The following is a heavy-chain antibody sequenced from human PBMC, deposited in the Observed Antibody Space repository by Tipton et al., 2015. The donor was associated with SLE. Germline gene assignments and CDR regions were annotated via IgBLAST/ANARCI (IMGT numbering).Heavy chain of an antibody. J-gene: IGHJ4*02. V-gene: IGHV3-11*06. CDR2: ISSSSSYT. Sequence: GSLRLSCAASGFTFSDYYMSWIRQAPGKGLEWVSYISSSSSYTNYADSVKGRFTISRDNAKNSLYLQMNSLRAEDTAVYYCARQAQIAVAGTYYFDYWGQGTLVTVSS. CDR1: GFTFSDYY. CDR3: ARQAQIAVAGTYYFDY. D-gene: IGHD6-19*01.